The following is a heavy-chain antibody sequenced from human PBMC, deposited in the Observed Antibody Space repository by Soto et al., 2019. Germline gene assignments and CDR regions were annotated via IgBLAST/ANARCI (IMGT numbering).Heavy chain of an antibody. V-gene: IGHV3-48*04. Sequence: GGSLRLSCAASGFSFSTYNMNWVRQAPGRGLEWVSYISSRSSTIYHADSVKGRFTISRDNAKNTLYLQMNVLRAEDTAVYFCARSLSTSPDYWGQGTLVTVSS. D-gene: IGHD2-2*01. CDR3: ARSLSTSPDY. CDR1: GFSFSTYN. CDR2: ISSRSSTI. J-gene: IGHJ4*02.